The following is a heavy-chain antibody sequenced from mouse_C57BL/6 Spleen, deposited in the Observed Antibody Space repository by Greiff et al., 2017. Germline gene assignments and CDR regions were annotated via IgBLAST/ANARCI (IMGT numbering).Heavy chain of an antibody. D-gene: IGHD2-4*01. CDR3: TKERKCYDYPYAMDY. V-gene: IGHV5-9-1*02. CDR2: ISSGGDYI. J-gene: IGHJ4*01. CDR1: GFTFSSYA. Sequence: EVKLVESGEGLVKPGGSLKLSCAASGFTFSSYAMSWVRQTPEKRLEWVAYISSGGDYIYYADTVKGRFTISRDNARNTLYLQMSSLKSEDTAMYYCTKERKCYDYPYAMDYWGQGTSVTVSS.